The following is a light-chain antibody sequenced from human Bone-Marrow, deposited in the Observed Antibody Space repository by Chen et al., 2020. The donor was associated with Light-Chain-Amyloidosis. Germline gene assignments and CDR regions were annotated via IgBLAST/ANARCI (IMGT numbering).Light chain of an antibody. CDR3: SGYTITNTLV. CDR1: RSDVGGDNH. V-gene: IGLV2-14*01. Sequence: QSALTQPASVSGSPGQSITISCTGTRSDVGGDNHVSWYQQHPDKPPKLMIYEVTNRPSWVPDRGAGSKSDNTASRTISGIQTAEEADYCCSGYTITNTLVVGGGTGVTVL. CDR2: EVT. J-gene: IGLJ1*01.